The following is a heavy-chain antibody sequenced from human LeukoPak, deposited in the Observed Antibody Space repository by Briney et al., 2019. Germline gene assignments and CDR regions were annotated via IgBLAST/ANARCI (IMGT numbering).Heavy chain of an antibody. CDR1: GYSINSGYF. J-gene: IGHJ5*02. Sequence: SETLSLTCNVSGYSINSGYFWGWIRQPPGKGLEWIGSIYRSGSVYYNPSLKSRVIVSADTSKNQFSLKLSSVTAADTAVYYCAGAESGSGTYYWFDPWGQGTLVTVSS. CDR2: IYRSGSV. D-gene: IGHD3-10*01. V-gene: IGHV4-38-2*02. CDR3: AGAESGSGTYYWFDP.